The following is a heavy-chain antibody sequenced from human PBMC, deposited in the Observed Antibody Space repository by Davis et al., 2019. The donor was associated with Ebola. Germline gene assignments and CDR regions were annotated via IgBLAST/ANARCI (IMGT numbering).Heavy chain of an antibody. Sequence: ASVKVSRKASGYSLTTHGMNGVRQAPGQGLERMGWININTGNPTYAQGFTGRFVFSLDTSGSTAYLQITSLKAEDTAIYYCARSTMSQDAFDIWGQGTMVTVSS. J-gene: IGHJ3*02. V-gene: IGHV7-4-1*02. CDR1: GYSLTTHG. D-gene: IGHD2-2*01. CDR3: ARSTMSQDAFDI. CDR2: ININTGNP.